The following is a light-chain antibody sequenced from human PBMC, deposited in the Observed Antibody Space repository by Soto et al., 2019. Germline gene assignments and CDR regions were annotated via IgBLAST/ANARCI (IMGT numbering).Light chain of an antibody. CDR1: QSVSSSY. Sequence: EIVLTQSPGTLSLSPGERATLSCRASQSVSSSYLAWYQQKPGQAPRLLLYGASSRATGLPERFSGSGSGPDFTLTISRLEPEDFAVYYCQQYGSSRTFGQGTKVEIK. V-gene: IGKV3-20*01. CDR2: GAS. CDR3: QQYGSSRT. J-gene: IGKJ1*01.